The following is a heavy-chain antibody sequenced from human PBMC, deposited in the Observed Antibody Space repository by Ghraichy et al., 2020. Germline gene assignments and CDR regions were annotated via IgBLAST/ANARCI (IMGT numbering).Heavy chain of an antibody. CDR3: VRVDTIPRAFDI. CDR2: IHYTGST. D-gene: IGHD2-21*01. CDR1: GGSINSDY. V-gene: IGHV4-59*01. Sequence: SETQSLTCAVSGGSINSDYWSWIRQPPGKGLEYLGDIHYTGSTNYNPSLKGRITISVDTSKNQLSLKLSSVTAADTAVYYCVRVDTIPRAFDIWGQGTMVTVSS. J-gene: IGHJ3*02.